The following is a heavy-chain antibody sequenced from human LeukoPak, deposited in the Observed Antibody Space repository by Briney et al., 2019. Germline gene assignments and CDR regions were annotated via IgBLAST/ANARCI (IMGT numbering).Heavy chain of an antibody. V-gene: IGHV4-59*11. CDR3: ARGYYYDSSGSVDAFDI. D-gene: IGHD3-22*01. J-gene: IGHJ3*02. CDR1: GGSISSHY. CDR2: IYYSGST. Sequence: SETLSLTCTVSGGSISSHYWSWIRQPPGKGLEWIGYIYYSGSTNYNPSLKSRVTISVDTSKNQFSLKLSSVTAADTAVYYCARGYYYDSSGSVDAFDIWAKGQWSPSLQ.